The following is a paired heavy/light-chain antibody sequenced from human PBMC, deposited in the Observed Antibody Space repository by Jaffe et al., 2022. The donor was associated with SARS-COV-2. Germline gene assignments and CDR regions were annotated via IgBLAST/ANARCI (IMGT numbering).Heavy chain of an antibody. CDR1: GGSFSGYY. V-gene: IGHV4-34*01. CDR2: INHSGST. D-gene: IGHD2-2*02. Sequence: QVQLQQWGAGLLKPSETLSLTCAVYGGSFSGYYWSWIRQPPGKGLEWIGEINHSGSTNYNPSLKSRVTISVDTSKNQFSLKLSSVTAADTAVYYCARGVGRGTRYCSSTSCYTPGYYYGMDVWGQGTTVTVSS. J-gene: IGHJ6*02. CDR3: ARGVGRGTRYCSSTSCYTPGYYYGMDV.
Light chain of an antibody. CDR3: QQYGSPPTT. J-gene: IGKJ1*01. V-gene: IGKV3-20*01. CDR2: GAS. CDR1: QSVSSSY. Sequence: EIVLTQSPGTLSLSPGERATLSCRASQSVSSSYLAWYQQKPGQAPRLLIYGASSRATGIPDRFSGSGSGTDFTLTISRLEPEDFAVYYCQQYGSPPTTFGQGTKVEIK.